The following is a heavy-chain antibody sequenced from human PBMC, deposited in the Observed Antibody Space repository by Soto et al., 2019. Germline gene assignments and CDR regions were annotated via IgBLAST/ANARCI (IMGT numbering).Heavy chain of an antibody. Sequence: SETLSLTCTVTGDSISSRSYYWGWIRQPPGKGLEWIGSIYYSGSTYNNPSLRSRVSMSIDTSKDQFSLKLKSVTAADTDLYLCARQRTSVVTQAYLDVWGTGSLVTVSS. V-gene: IGHV4-39*01. J-gene: IGHJ4*02. CDR2: IYYSGST. D-gene: IGHD2-21*02. CDR1: GDSISSRSYY. CDR3: ARQRTSVVTQAYLDV.